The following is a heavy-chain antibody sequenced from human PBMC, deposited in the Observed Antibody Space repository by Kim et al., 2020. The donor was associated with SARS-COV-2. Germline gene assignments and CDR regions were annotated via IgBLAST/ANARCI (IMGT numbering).Heavy chain of an antibody. CDR3: AKDYYDSSGYGVYYYGMDV. CDR2: ISGSGGST. D-gene: IGHD3-22*01. V-gene: IGHV3-23*01. J-gene: IGHJ6*02. CDR1: GFTFSSYA. Sequence: GSLRLSCAASGFTFSSYAMSWVRQAPGKGLEWVSAISGSGGSTYYADSVKGRFTISRDNSKNTLYLQMNSLRAEDTAVYYCAKDYYDSSGYGVYYYGMDVWGQGTTVTVSS.